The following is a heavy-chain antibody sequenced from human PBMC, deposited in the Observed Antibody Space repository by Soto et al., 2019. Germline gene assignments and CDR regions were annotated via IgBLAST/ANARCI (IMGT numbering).Heavy chain of an antibody. CDR2: ISGYNGNT. V-gene: IGHV1-18*01. J-gene: IGHJ4*02. CDR3: AKDTRLRLGDLSFDAFDY. CDR1: GYTFTNYG. Sequence: AAVKVSCKASGYTFTNYGISWVRQAPGQGLEWMGWISGYNGNTNYAQKLQGRVTMTTDTSTSTAYMELRSLRAEDTAVYYCAKDTRLRLGDLSFDAFDYWGQGTLVPVSS. D-gene: IGHD3-16*02.